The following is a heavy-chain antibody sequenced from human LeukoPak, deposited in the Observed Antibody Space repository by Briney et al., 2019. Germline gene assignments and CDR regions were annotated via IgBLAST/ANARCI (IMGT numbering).Heavy chain of an antibody. J-gene: IGHJ5*02. CDR3: ARERWFDP. CDR2: IYYGGST. CDR1: GGSISRNSDY. Sequence: SETLSLTCTVSGGSISRNSDYWGWIRQPPGKGLEWIGSIYYGGSTYYNPSLKSRVTISVDTSKNQFSLKLSSVTAADTAVYYCARERWFDPWGQGTLVTVSS. V-gene: IGHV4-39*07.